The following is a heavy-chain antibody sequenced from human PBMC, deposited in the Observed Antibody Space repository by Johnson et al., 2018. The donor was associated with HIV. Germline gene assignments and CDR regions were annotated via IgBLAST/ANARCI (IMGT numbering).Heavy chain of an antibody. D-gene: IGHD3-22*01. Sequence: VQLVESGGDLVERGGSLRLSCEASGFSFSSYALSWVRQAPGKGLEWVSSITGTGGNTYYADSVNGRFTVSRDKSKSTLYLQMHSLSAEDTALYYCARPSVIPPGGGYDVWGRGTMVVVST. J-gene: IGHJ3*01. CDR3: ARPSVIPPGGGYDV. V-gene: IGHV3-23*04. CDR1: GFSFSSYA. CDR2: ITGTGGNT.